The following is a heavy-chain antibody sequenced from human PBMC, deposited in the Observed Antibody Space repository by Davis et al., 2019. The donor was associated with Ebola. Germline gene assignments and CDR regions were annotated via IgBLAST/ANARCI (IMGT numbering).Heavy chain of an antibody. CDR1: GYTFTDYW. CDR3: ARYQVVDAFDM. D-gene: IGHD2-2*01. V-gene: IGHV5-51*01. Sequence: PGGSLRLSCKASGYTFTDYWIGWVRQMPGKGLEWMGLMHPRNSDTRYSPSFLGQVTISADKSTSTTYLQWSSLKASDTAMYFCARYQVVDAFDMWGQGTMVTVSS. CDR2: MHPRNSDT. J-gene: IGHJ3*02.